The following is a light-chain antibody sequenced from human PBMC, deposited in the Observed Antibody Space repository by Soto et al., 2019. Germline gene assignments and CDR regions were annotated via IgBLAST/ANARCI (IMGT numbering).Light chain of an antibody. CDR3: SSSTSTSTLVV. J-gene: IGLJ2*01. Sequence: QSVLTQPASVSGSPGQSITISCTGTSSDIGRYKFVSWFQQHPGKAPKLMIFEGTNRPSGISNRFSGSKSGNTASLTISGLQAEDEAIYFCSSSTSTSTLVVFGGGTKLTVL. CDR1: SSDIGRYKF. CDR2: EGT. V-gene: IGLV2-14*01.